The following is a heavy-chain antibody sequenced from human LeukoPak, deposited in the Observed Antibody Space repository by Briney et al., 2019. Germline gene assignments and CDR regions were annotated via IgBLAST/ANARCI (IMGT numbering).Heavy chain of an antibody. CDR3: ARPAVAGRGDYFDY. Sequence: GGSLRLSCAASGFTFSSYEMNWVRQAPGKGLEWVSYISSSGSSIYYADSVKGRFTISRDNAKNSVYLRMNSLRAEDTAVYYCARPAVAGRGDYFDYWGQGTLVTVPS. CDR2: ISSSGSSI. V-gene: IGHV3-48*03. D-gene: IGHD6-19*01. CDR1: GFTFSSYE. J-gene: IGHJ4*02.